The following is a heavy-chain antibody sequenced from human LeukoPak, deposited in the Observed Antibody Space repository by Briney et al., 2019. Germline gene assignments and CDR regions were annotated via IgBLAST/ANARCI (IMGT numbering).Heavy chain of an antibody. CDR2: TYYSGST. V-gene: IGHV4-39*01. J-gene: IGHJ5*02. Sequence: PSETLSLTCTVSGGSIRNNTYYWGWIRQPPGKGLEWIGSTYYSGSTYYNPSLKSRVTISVDTSKNQFSLKLSSVTAADTAVYYCARHPIYWNDAYNWFDPWGQGTLVTVSS. D-gene: IGHD1-1*01. CDR1: GGSIRNNTYY. CDR3: ARHPIYWNDAYNWFDP.